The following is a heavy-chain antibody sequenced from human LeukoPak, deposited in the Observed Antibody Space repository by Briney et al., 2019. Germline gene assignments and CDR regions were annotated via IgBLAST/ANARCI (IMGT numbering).Heavy chain of an antibody. J-gene: IGHJ4*02. D-gene: IGHD3-22*01. Sequence: SVKVSCKASGGTFSSYAISWVRQAPGQGLEWMGRIISIFGTANYAQKFQGRVTITTDESTSTAYMELSSLRSEDTAVYYCARDSFRGYDSSGYYWEYFDYWGQGTLVTVSS. CDR3: ARDSFRGYDSSGYYWEYFDY. CDR1: GGTFSSYA. CDR2: IISIFGTA. V-gene: IGHV1-69*05.